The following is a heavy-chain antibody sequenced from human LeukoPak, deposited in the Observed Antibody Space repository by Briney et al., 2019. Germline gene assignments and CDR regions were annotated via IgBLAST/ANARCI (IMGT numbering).Heavy chain of an antibody. V-gene: IGHV1-46*01. CDR1: GYTFTSYY. CDR3: ATQGPESTWYGAPLHY. J-gene: IGHJ4*02. CDR2: INPSGGST. Sequence: GASVKVSCKASGYTFTSYYMHWVRQAPGQGLEWMGIINPSGGSTSYAQKFQGRVTMTRDTSITTVYMELVWLTSDDTAMYYCATQGPESTWYGAPLHYWGQGTLVTVSS. D-gene: IGHD6-13*01.